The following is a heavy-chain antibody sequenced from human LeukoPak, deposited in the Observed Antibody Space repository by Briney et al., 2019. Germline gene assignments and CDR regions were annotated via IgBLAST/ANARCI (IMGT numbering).Heavy chain of an antibody. CDR1: GFTFNNYA. J-gene: IGHJ4*02. Sequence: GGSLRLSCAASGFTFNNYAMNWVRQAPGKGLEWVSSISGGGETTYYADSAKGGFTISRDNSQNTLYLQMDSLRAEDTAVYYCARDYADYVGYFFFDYWGQGTLVTVSS. CDR2: ISGGGETT. D-gene: IGHD4-17*01. CDR3: ARDYADYVGYFFFDY. V-gene: IGHV3-23*01.